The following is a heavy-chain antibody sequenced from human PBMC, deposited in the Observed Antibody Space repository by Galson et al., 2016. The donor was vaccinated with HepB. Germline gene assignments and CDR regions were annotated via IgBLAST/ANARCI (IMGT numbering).Heavy chain of an antibody. CDR2: ISIRSDSI. J-gene: IGHJ3*01. V-gene: IGHV3-23*01. CDR3: AKDIRSSVTGWGKLDAFDV. D-gene: IGHD3-16*01. CDR1: GFTFNNYA. Sequence: SLRLSCAASGFTFNNYALNWVRQAPGKGLEWVSAISIRSDSIFYANSVKGRFMIFRDNSKNTVYLQMNTLRVDDTATYYCAKDIRSSVTGWGKLDAFDVWGQGTMVTVSS.